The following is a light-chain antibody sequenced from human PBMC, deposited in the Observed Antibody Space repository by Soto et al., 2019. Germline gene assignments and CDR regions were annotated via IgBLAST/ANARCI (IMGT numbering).Light chain of an antibody. CDR1: SSDVGGYNF. J-gene: IGLJ1*01. CDR3: YSYRGYYTRV. CDR2: EVS. V-gene: IGLV2-14*01. Sequence: QSALTQPASVSGSPGQSITTSCTGTSSDVGGYNFVSWYQQHPGRAPKLLIYEVSRRPSGVSNRFSGSKFGDTASLTISGLQAEDEADYYCYSYRGYYTRVFGTGTKVTV.